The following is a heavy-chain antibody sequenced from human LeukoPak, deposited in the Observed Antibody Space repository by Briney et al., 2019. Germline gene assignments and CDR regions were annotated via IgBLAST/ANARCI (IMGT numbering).Heavy chain of an antibody. CDR2: ISSSSNTI. J-gene: IGHJ4*02. Sequence: PGGSLRLSCAASGFTFSTFGMYWVRQAPGKGLEWVSYISSSSNTIYYADSVKGRFTISRDNAKNSLYLQMNSLRAEDTAVYYCARGYYVSGNKYYLDYWGQGTLVPVSS. D-gene: IGHD3-10*01. CDR3: ARGYYVSGNKYYLDY. CDR1: GFTFSTFG. V-gene: IGHV3-48*04.